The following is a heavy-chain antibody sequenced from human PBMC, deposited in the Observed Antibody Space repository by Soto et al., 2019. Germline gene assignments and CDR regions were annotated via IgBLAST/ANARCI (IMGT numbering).Heavy chain of an antibody. D-gene: IGHD3-22*01. CDR1: GYTFTSYG. V-gene: IGHV1-18*01. CDR2: ISGHNGNT. Sequence: QVPLVQSAAEVKKPGASVKVSCKASGYTFTSYGISWVRQAPGQGPEWMGWISGHNGNTNHPQSLQGRVTMTTDTSRNTAYMELRSLRADDTAVYYCARHRFNYYDNSVYYYFHHWGQGTLVTVSS. CDR3: ARHRFNYYDNSVYYYFHH. J-gene: IGHJ4*02.